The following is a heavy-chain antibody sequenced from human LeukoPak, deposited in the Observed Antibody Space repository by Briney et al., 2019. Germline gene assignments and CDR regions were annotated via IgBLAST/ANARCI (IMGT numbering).Heavy chain of an antibody. V-gene: IGHV4-59*11. CDR3: ARDPTTVTKGFDI. D-gene: IGHD4-17*01. Sequence: SETLSLTCSVSDDSFSTHYWTRIRQPPGKGLEWIGHISSIGSTNYNPSPKSRVTISVDTSKNQFSLKMTSVTAADTAVYYCARDPTTVTKGFDIWGQGTMVTVSS. J-gene: IGHJ3*02. CDR1: DDSFSTHY. CDR2: ISSIGST.